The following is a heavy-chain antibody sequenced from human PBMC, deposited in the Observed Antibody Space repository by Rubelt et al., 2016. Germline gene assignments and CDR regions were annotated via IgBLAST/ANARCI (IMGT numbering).Heavy chain of an antibody. Sequence: QVQLQQWGAGLLKPSETLSLTCAVYGGSFSGYYWSWIRQPPGKGLEWIGEINHSGSPNYNPSLKSRAPISGETSKNRFALKLSSVTAADTAVYYCARGSSWYSVGMDVWGQGTTVTVSS. CDR3: ARGSSWYSVGMDV. D-gene: IGHD6-13*01. CDR1: GGSFSGYY. V-gene: IGHV4-34*01. CDR2: INHSGSP. J-gene: IGHJ6*02.